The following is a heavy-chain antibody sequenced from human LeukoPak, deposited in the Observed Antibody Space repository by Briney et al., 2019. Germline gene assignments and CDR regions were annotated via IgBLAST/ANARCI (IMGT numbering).Heavy chain of an antibody. Sequence: GGSLRLSCAASGFTFSSYWMSWVRQAPGKGLEWVANIKQDGSEKYYVDSVKGRFTISRDNAKKSLYLQMNSLRAEDTAVYYCARGVRIAVAGYIDYWGQGTLVTVSS. CDR1: GFTFSSYW. CDR2: IKQDGSEK. D-gene: IGHD6-19*01. J-gene: IGHJ4*02. CDR3: ARGVRIAVAGYIDY. V-gene: IGHV3-7*04.